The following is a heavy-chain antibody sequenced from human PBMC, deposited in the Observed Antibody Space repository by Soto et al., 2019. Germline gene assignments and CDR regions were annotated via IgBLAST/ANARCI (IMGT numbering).Heavy chain of an antibody. CDR1: GFTVSSNY. Sequence: GGSLRLSCAGSGFTVSSNYMSWVRQAPVKGLEWVSVLYSGGSTYYAGSVKGRFTISRDNSKNTLYLQMNSLRAEDTAIYYCAITDYYDSSGYYPSNYWGQGTLVTVSS. D-gene: IGHD3-22*01. J-gene: IGHJ4*02. V-gene: IGHV3-66*01. CDR2: LYSGGST. CDR3: AITDYYDSSGYYPSNY.